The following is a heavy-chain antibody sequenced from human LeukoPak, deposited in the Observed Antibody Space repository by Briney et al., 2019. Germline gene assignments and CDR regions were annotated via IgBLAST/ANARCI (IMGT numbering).Heavy chain of an antibody. J-gene: IGHJ4*02. Sequence: KTSETLSLTCTVSGGSIRSYYWSWIRQPPGKGLEWIGNIYYNGNTNYNPSLRSRVTISVDTSKNQFSLKVTSVTAADTAVYYCASVAWIYKDGFAHPSSIDDWGQGTLVTVSS. D-gene: IGHD3-10*01. CDR3: ASVAWIYKDGFAHPSSIDD. V-gene: IGHV4-59*01. CDR2: IYYNGNT. CDR1: GGSIRSYY.